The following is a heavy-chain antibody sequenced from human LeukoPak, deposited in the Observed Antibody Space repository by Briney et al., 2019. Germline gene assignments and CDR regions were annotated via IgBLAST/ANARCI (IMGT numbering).Heavy chain of an antibody. D-gene: IGHD5-18*01. V-gene: IGHV4-59*01. CDR3: ARGGYIYGARGNWFEP. CDR1: GVSISSYY. CDR2: IFYSGST. J-gene: IGHJ5*02. Sequence: PSETLSLTCSVSGVSISSYYWSWIRQPPGKGLVWIGYIFYSGSTNYNPSLKSRVTISADTSKNQFSLKRSSVTAADTAVYFCARGGYIYGARGNWFEPWGQGNLVTVSS.